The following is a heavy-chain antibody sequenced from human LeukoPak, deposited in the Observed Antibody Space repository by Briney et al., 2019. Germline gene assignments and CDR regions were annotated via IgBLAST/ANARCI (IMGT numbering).Heavy chain of an antibody. D-gene: IGHD3-22*01. V-gene: IGHV3-15*01. Sequence: GGSLGLSCAASGFTFSNAWMSWVRQAPGKGLEWVGRIKSKTDGGTTDYAAPVKGRFTISRDDSKNTLYLQMNSLRAEDTAVYYCAKVFLKWLFDYWGQGTLVAVSS. J-gene: IGHJ4*02. CDR2: IKSKTDGGTT. CDR3: AKVFLKWLFDY. CDR1: GFTFSNAW.